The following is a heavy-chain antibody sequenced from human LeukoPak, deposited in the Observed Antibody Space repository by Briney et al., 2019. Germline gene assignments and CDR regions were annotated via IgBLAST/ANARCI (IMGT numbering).Heavy chain of an antibody. Sequence: ASVTVCFTASGYTFSIDDINWVRQATGQGLERMGWINLNNGNLGYAQKFQGRVTITRNTPISTAYMELSSLTSEDTAVYYCARSDHNSWNAFDIWGQGTMVTVSS. D-gene: IGHD1-26*01. CDR1: GYTFSIDD. V-gene: IGHV1-8*03. J-gene: IGHJ3*02. CDR2: INLNNGNL. CDR3: ARSDHNSWNAFDI.